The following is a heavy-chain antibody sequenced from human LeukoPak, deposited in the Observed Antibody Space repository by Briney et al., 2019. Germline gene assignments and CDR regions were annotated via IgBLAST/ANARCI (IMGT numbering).Heavy chain of an antibody. V-gene: IGHV3-23*01. D-gene: IGHD3-3*01. CDR2: IRGSGGST. CDR3: AVMGSSYGNAFDI. CDR1: GFTFSSYA. Sequence: GGCLRLSCAASGFTFSSYAMSGVRQAPGKGVEWVSGIRGSGGSTYYADSVKGRLTISRDNSKNTLYLQMTSLRAEDTAVYYCAVMGSSYGNAFDIWGQGTVVSVSS. J-gene: IGHJ3*02.